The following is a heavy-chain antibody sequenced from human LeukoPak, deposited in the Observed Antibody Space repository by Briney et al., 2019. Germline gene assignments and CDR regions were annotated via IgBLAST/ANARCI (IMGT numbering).Heavy chain of an antibody. Sequence: GGSLRLSCAASGFTFDDYGMSWVRQAPGKGLQWVSGINWNGGSTGYADSVKGRFTISRDNAKNSLYLQMNSLRAEDTALYYCARAEDCSSTSCYPYYYYYMDVWGKGTTVTVSS. CDR2: INWNGGST. CDR3: ARAEDCSSTSCYPYYYYYMDV. J-gene: IGHJ6*03. V-gene: IGHV3-20*04. D-gene: IGHD2-2*01. CDR1: GFTFDDYG.